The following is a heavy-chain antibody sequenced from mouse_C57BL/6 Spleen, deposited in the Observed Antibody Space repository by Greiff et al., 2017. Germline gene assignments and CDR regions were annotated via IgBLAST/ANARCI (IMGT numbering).Heavy chain of an antibody. Sequence: EVQLQQPGAELVKPGASVKISCKASGYSFTDYNMNWVKQSNGKSLEWIGVINPNYGTTSYNQKFKGKATLTVDQSSSTAYMQLNSLTSEDSAVYYCASFYYGSSYGYFDVWGTGTTVTVSS. CDR3: ASFYYGSSYGYFDV. D-gene: IGHD1-1*01. V-gene: IGHV1-39*01. CDR2: INPNYGTT. J-gene: IGHJ1*03. CDR1: GYSFTDYN.